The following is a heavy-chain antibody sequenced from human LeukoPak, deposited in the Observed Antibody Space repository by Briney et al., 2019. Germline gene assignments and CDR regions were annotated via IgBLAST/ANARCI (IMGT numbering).Heavy chain of an antibody. J-gene: IGHJ4*02. CDR3: ARDFSGYDYNFDY. CDR2: ISSSSSYM. Sequence: PGGSLRLSCAASGFTFSTYTMNWVRQAPGKGLEWVSFISSSSSYMYYADSVKGRFTISRDNTKKSLYPQMNSLRAEDTAVYYCARDFSGYDYNFDYWGQGTLVTVSS. V-gene: IGHV3-21*01. CDR1: GFTFSTYT. D-gene: IGHD5-12*01.